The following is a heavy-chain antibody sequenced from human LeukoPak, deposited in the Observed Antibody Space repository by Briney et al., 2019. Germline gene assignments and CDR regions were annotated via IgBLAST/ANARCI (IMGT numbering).Heavy chain of an antibody. J-gene: IGHJ5*02. D-gene: IGHD2-2*01. CDR2: IYPGDSDT. Sequence: GESLKISFKGSGYSFTIYWIGWVRQMPGKGLEWMGIIYPGDSDTRYSPSFQGQVTISADKSISTAYLQWSSLKASDTAMYYCAREGCSSTSCATVWFDPWGQGTLVTVSS. V-gene: IGHV5-51*01. CDR3: AREGCSSTSCATVWFDP. CDR1: GYSFTIYW.